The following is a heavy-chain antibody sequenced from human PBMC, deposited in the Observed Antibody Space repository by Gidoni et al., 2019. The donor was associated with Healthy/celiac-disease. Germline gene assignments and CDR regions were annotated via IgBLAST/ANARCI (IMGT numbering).Heavy chain of an antibody. V-gene: IGHV4-61*02. D-gene: IGHD3-10*01. CDR3: ARGSYYGSGSYYKDYYYYGMDV. Sequence: QVQLQESGPGLVKPSQTLSLTCTVPGGSISSGSYSWSWIRQPAGKGLEWIGRIYTSGSTNYNPSLKSRVTISVDTSKNQFSLKLSSVTAADTAVYYCARGSYYGSGSYYKDYYYYGMDVWGQGTTVTVSS. CDR2: IYTSGST. CDR1: GGSISSGSYS. J-gene: IGHJ6*02.